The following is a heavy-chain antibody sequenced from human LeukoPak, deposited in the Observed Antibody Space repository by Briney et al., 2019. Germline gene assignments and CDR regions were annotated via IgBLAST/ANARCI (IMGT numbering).Heavy chain of an antibody. CDR3: PSAMWGSQGTCPVY. CDR2: TRKATEGGAT. J-gene: IGHJ4*02. Sequence: GGSLRLSCAASGFTFSNVWMGWFRQAPGKGLEWVGRTRKATEGGATDYAAPVQGRFTITRDDSSNTLYLQMNSLNTEDKAVYFCPSAMWGSQGTCPVYWGKGTLGTVS. V-gene: IGHV3-15*01. D-gene: IGHD3-16*01. CDR1: GFTFSNVW.